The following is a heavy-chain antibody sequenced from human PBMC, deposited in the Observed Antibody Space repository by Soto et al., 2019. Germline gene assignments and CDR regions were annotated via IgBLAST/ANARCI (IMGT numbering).Heavy chain of an antibody. J-gene: IGHJ4*02. CDR3: ARGGLHLGEFSLGQFDS. CDR1: GVSVTGGNFF. CDR2: ISNSETT. V-gene: IGHV4-61*01. D-gene: IGHD3-16*02. Sequence: QVQLQGSGPRLVKPSEALSLSCTVSGVSVTGGNFFWCWVRQPPGKTLEWLCCISNSETTNSNPSLKSRLTLSLDTSRNQFSLRLNSVTAADTAVYFCARGGLHLGEFSLGQFDSWGQGTLVNVSS.